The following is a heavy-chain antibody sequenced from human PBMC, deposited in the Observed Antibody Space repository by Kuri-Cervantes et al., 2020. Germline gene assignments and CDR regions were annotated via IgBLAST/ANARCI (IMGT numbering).Heavy chain of an antibody. D-gene: IGHD2-21*01. Sequence: ESLKISCAVYGGSFSGYYWSWIRQPPGKGLEWIGEINHSGSTNYNPSLKSRVTISVDTSKNQFSLKLSSVTAADTAVYYCARSHSARLGWFDPWGQGTLVTVSS. CDR1: GGSFSGYY. J-gene: IGHJ5*02. CDR3: ARSHSARLGWFDP. CDR2: INHSGST. V-gene: IGHV4-34*01.